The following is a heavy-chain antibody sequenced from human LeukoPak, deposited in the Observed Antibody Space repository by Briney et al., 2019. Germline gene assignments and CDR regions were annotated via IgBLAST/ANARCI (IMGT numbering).Heavy chain of an antibody. J-gene: IGHJ3*02. CDR2: IYYSGST. Sequence: SETLSFTCTVSGGSISSSSYYWSWIRRPPGKGLEWIGSIYYSGSTYYNPSLKSRVTISVDTSKNQFSLKLSSVTAADTAVYYCARTDTDAFDIWGQGTMVTVSS. CDR3: ARTDTDAFDI. V-gene: IGHV4-39*07. CDR1: GGSISSSSYY.